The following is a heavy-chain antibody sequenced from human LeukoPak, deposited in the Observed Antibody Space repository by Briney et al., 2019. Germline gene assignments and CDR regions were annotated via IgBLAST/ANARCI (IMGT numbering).Heavy chain of an antibody. V-gene: IGHV1-69*04. CDR2: IIPILGIA. D-gene: IGHD3-9*01. CDR1: GGTFSSYA. J-gene: IGHJ5*02. Sequence: GSSVKVSCKASGGTFSSYAISWVRQAPGQGLEWMGRIIPILGIANYAQKFQGRVTITADKSTSTAYMELSSLRSEDTAVYYCAKAEVLRYFDWFTGDWFDPWGQGTLVTVSS. CDR3: AKAEVLRYFDWFTGDWFDP.